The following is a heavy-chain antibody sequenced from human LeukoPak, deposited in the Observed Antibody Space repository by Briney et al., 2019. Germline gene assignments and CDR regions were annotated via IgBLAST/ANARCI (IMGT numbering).Heavy chain of an antibody. CDR3: ARQRVLYFFDY. Sequence: SETLSLTCTVSGGSISSSSYYWGWIRQPPGKGLEWIGSIYSTGSTYYNPSPKSRVSISVDTSKNQFSLKLSSVTAADTAVYYCARQRVLYFFDYWGQGTQVTVSS. CDR2: IYSTGST. V-gene: IGHV4-39*01. J-gene: IGHJ4*02. CDR1: GGSISSSSYY. D-gene: IGHD3-16*01.